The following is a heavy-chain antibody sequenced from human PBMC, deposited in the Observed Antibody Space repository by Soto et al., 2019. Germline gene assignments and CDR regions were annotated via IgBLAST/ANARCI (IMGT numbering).Heavy chain of an antibody. J-gene: IGHJ4*02. CDR2: ISSVGGST. V-gene: IGHV3-23*01. CDR1: GFTFSSYA. Sequence: EVHLLESGGGLVLPGVSLRLSCAGSGFTFSSYAMSWVRQAPGKGLEWVSAISSVGGSTYYADSVKGRFIISRDNSENTLYLQVNSLRAGHTAIYYCTKDREFTYYDLWSGYYAFDSWGQGTLVTVSS. D-gene: IGHD3-3*01. CDR3: TKDREFTYYDLWSGYYAFDS.